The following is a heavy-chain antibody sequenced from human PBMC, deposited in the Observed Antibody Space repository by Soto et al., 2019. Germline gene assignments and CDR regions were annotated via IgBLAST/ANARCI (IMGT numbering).Heavy chain of an antibody. Sequence: PSETLSLTCTVSGGSISSYYWSWIRQPPGKGLEWIGYIYYSGSTNYNPSLKSRVTISVDTSKNQFSLKLSSVTAADTAVYYCARRGKGSAFSTAPYDAFDIWGQGTMVTVSS. V-gene: IGHV4-59*01. J-gene: IGHJ3*02. CDR1: GGSISSYY. CDR3: ARRGKGSAFSTAPYDAFDI. D-gene: IGHD3-10*01. CDR2: IYYSGST.